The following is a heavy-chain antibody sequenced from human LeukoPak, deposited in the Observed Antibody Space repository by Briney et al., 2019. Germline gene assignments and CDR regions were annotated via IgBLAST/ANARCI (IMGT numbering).Heavy chain of an antibody. CDR1: GFTFSSYP. CDR2: ISEDGADT. CDR3: AREESYDSWSAYYPFFDY. D-gene: IGHD3-3*01. Sequence: GGSLRLSCAASGFTFSSYPMHWVRQAPGKGLEWVAAISEDGADTNYADSVEGRFTISRENSKNTLYLQMSSLRTNDTAVYFCAREESYDSWSAYYPFFDYCGQGTLVTVSS. J-gene: IGHJ4*02. V-gene: IGHV3-30*07.